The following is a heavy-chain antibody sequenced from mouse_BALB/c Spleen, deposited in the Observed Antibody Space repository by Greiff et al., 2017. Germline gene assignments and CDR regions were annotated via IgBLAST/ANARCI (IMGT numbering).Heavy chain of an antibody. J-gene: IGHJ2*01. D-gene: IGHD2-1*01. Sequence: QVQLQQSGAELARPGASVKLSCKASGYTFTSYWMQWVKQRPGQGLEWIGAIYPGDGDTRYTQKFKGKATLTADKSSSTAYMQLSSLASEDSAVYYCARGGGNWYFDYWGQGTTLTVSS. CDR3: ARGGGNWYFDY. CDR1: GYTFTSYW. CDR2: IYPGDGDT. V-gene: IGHV1-87*01.